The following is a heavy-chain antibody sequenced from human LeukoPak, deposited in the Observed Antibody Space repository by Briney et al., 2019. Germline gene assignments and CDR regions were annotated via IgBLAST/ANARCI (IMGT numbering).Heavy chain of an antibody. D-gene: IGHD3-9*01. V-gene: IGHV1-18*01. CDR3: ARDQAATNTQVRFCLD. Sequence: ASVKVSCKASGYTFTSYGISWVRQAPGQGLEWMGWISAYNGDTNFAQKLQGRVTMTTDTSTSTAYMDLRSLRSDDTAVYYCARDQAATNTQVRFCLDWGQGTLVTVSS. CDR1: GYTFTSYG. CDR2: ISAYNGDT. J-gene: IGHJ4*02.